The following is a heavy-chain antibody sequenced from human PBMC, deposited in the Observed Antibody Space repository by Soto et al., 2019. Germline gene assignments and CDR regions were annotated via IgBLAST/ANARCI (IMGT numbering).Heavy chain of an antibody. CDR1: GGSFSVYY. Sequence: SETLSLTCAVYGGSFSVYYWSWIRQAPGKGLEWIGEINHSGSTNYNPSLKSRVTISVDTSKNQFSLKLSSVTAADTAVYYCARGRFDCSGGRCIDYYFDYWGQGNRATV. D-gene: IGHD2-15*01. J-gene: IGHJ4*02. V-gene: IGHV4-34*01. CDR3: ARGRFDCSGGRCIDYYFDY. CDR2: INHSGST.